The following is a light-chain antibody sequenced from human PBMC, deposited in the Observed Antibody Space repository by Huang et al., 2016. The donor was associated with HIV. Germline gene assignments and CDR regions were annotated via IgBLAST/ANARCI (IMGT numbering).Light chain of an antibody. V-gene: IGKV1-39*01. J-gene: IGKJ5*01. CDR2: SAS. Sequence: IQMTQSPTSLSASIGDRVSIACRASQNINTYLNWYQQKPGKAPKLLISSASTLHSGVPSRFSGSGSGTDFTLTIRGLQLDDFATYYCQQSYSALSSFGPVTRL. CDR3: QQSYSALSS. CDR1: QNINTY.